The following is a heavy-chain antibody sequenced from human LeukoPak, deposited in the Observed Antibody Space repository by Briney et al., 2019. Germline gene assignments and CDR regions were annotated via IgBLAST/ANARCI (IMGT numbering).Heavy chain of an antibody. D-gene: IGHD5-18*01. CDR2: ISSSSSYI. Sequence: GGSLRLSCAASGFTFSSYSMNWVRQAPGKGLEWVSSISSSSSYIYYADSVKGRFTISRDTAKNSLYLQMNSLRAEDTAVYYCARVSVDTAMVTPSGFDYWGQGTLVTVSS. CDR3: ARVSVDTAMVTPSGFDY. CDR1: GFTFSSYS. V-gene: IGHV3-21*01. J-gene: IGHJ4*02.